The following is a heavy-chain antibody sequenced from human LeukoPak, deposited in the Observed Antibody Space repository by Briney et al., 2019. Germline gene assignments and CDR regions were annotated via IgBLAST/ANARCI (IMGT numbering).Heavy chain of an antibody. D-gene: IGHD3-10*01. V-gene: IGHV2-5*02. CDR1: GFSLSISGVG. CDR3: AHITMVRGVMKADAFDI. J-gene: IGHJ3*02. CDR2: IYWDDDK. Sequence: SGPTLVKPTQTLTLTCTFSGFSLSISGVGVGWIRQPPGKALEWLALIYWDDDKRYSPSLKSRLTITKDTSKNQVVLTVTNMDPVDTATYYCAHITMVRGVMKADAFDIWGQGTMVTVSS.